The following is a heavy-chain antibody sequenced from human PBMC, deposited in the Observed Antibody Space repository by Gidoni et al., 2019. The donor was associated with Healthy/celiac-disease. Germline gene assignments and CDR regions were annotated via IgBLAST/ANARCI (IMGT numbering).Heavy chain of an antibody. J-gene: IGHJ3*02. Sequence: QLQLVASGGGVVQPGRSLRLSCASSGFNFSSYGMHWVRQAPGKGLEWVAVIWYDGSNKYYADSVKGRFTISRDNSKNTLYLQMNSLRAEDTAVYYCARNYCSGGSCYSGAFDIWGQGTMVTVSS. D-gene: IGHD2-15*01. CDR1: GFNFSSYG. V-gene: IGHV3-33*01. CDR2: IWYDGSNK. CDR3: ARNYCSGGSCYSGAFDI.